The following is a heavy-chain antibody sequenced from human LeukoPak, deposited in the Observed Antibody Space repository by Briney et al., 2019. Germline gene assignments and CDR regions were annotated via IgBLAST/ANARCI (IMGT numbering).Heavy chain of an antibody. J-gene: IGHJ4*02. CDR3: TTDDDSSGYRLFDPPDY. Sequence: GGSLRLSCAASGFTFRNAWMSWVRRAPGKGLEWGGRIKIKTDGGTTDYAATVKGRFTISGDDSKNTLYLQMNSLKTEDTAVYYCTTDDDSSGYRLFDPPDYWGQGTLVTVSS. CDR1: GFTFRNAW. CDR2: IKIKTDGGTT. D-gene: IGHD3-22*01. V-gene: IGHV3-15*01.